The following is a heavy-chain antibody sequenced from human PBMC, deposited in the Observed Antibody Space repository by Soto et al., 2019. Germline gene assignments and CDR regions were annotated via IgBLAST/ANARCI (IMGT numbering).Heavy chain of an antibody. CDR2: ISGSGGST. CDR1: GFTFSSYA. J-gene: IGHJ6*02. CDR3: AKDGTSYYDILTRTHYYYYGMDV. D-gene: IGHD3-9*01. V-gene: IGHV3-23*01. Sequence: GSLRLSCAASGFTFSSYAMSWVRQAPGKGLEWVSFISGSGGSTYYADSVKGRFTISRDNSKNTLYLQMNSLRAEDTAVYYCAKDGTSYYDILTRTHYYYYGMDVWAQGTTVTVSS.